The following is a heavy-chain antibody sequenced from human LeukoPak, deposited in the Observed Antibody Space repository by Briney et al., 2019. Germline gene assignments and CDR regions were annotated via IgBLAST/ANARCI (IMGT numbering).Heavy chain of an antibody. J-gene: IGHJ4*02. Sequence: SETLSLTCTVSGGSISSSSYYWGWIRQPPGKGLEWIGSIYYSGSTYYNPSLKSRVTISVDTSKNQFSLKLSSVTAADTAVYYRARPDYGPYSSSRYWGQGTLVTVSS. V-gene: IGHV4-39*01. CDR2: IYYSGST. D-gene: IGHD6-6*01. CDR3: ARPDYGPYSSSRY. CDR1: GGSISSSSYY.